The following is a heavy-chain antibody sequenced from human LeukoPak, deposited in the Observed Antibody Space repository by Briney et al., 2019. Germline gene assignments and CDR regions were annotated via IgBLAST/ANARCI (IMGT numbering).Heavy chain of an antibody. D-gene: IGHD4-17*01. J-gene: IGHJ4*02. Sequence: PGGSLRLSCAASGFTFSSYSMNWVRQAPGKGLEWVSAISGSGGSTYYADSVKGRFTISRDNSKNTLYLQMNSLRAEDTAVYYCAKDPPRRTTVTTWGVYWGQGTLVTVSS. V-gene: IGHV3-23*01. CDR1: GFTFSSYS. CDR2: ISGSGGST. CDR3: AKDPPRRTTVTTWGVY.